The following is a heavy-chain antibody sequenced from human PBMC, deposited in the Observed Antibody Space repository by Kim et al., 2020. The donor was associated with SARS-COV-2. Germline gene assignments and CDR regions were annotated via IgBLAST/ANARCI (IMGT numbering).Heavy chain of an antibody. Sequence: GGSLRLSCAASGFTFSNAWMSWVHQAPGKGLEWVGRIKSKTDGGTTDYAAPVKGRFTISRDDSKNTLYLQMNSLKTEDTAVYYCTTDAPEVYSSSWYGGVSSGWSARKYGMDVWGQGTTVTVSS. V-gene: IGHV3-15*01. CDR1: GFTFSNAW. CDR3: TTDAPEVYSSSWYGGVSSGWSARKYGMDV. D-gene: IGHD6-13*01. CDR2: IKSKTDGGTT. J-gene: IGHJ6*02.